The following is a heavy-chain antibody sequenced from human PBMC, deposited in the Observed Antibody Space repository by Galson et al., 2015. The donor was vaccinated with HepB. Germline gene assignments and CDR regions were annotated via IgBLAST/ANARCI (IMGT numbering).Heavy chain of an antibody. V-gene: IGHV3-72*01. CDR1: GFTFSDHY. Sequence: SLRLSCAASGFTFSDHYMDWVRQAPGKGLEWIGRTRNKANSYTTEYAASVKDRFTISRDVSKNLLYLQMNSLKTEDTAIYYCTKVGCSGTNCYSFDYWGQGTLVTVSS. D-gene: IGHD2-15*01. CDR2: TRNKANSYTT. J-gene: IGHJ4*02. CDR3: TKVGCSGTNCYSFDY.